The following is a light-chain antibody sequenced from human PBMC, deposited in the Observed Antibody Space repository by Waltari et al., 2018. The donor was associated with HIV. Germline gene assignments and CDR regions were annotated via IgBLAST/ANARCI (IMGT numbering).Light chain of an antibody. Sequence: QSALTQPPSVSGSPGQSVTISCPGTSSDVGAYNLVSWYQHHPREAPKLVIYVVSHRRGWVATHYSGATSGDAAAFTTAWRRAGEEEDYYFSCPTANGARWVFGGGTQLAVL. CDR3: SCPTANGARWV. J-gene: IGLJ3*02. CDR1: SSDVGAYNL. V-gene: IGLV2-14*03. CDR2: VVS.